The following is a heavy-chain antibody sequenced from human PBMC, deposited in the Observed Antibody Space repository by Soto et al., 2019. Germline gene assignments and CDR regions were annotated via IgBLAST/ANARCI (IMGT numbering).Heavy chain of an antibody. D-gene: IGHD3-16*01. CDR2: IYNSGST. CDR1: GDSISSYY. V-gene: IGHV4-59*01. Sequence: KPSETLSLTCTASGDSISSYYWSWIRQPPGKGLEWIGYIYNSGSTNYNPPLKSRVTISVDTSKNQFSLKLSSVTAADTAVYYCARGRFDYIWGSPAPYLDYWGHGALVTVSS. CDR3: ARGRFDYIWGSPAPYLDY. J-gene: IGHJ4*01.